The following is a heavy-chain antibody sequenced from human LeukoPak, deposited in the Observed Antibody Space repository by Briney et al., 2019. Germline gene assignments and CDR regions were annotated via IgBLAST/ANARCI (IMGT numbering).Heavy chain of an antibody. V-gene: IGHV3-48*03. CDR3: ARDPGTLATYFDY. CDR1: GFTFSGSD. Sequence: GGSLRLSCTASGFTFSGSDMNWVRQAPGKGLEWIAYISGRSHIIYYADSVRGRFTISRDNAKNSLFLQMNSLRAEDTAIYYCARDPGTLATYFDYWGPGTLVTVSS. J-gene: IGHJ4*02. CDR2: ISGRSHII. D-gene: IGHD6-13*01.